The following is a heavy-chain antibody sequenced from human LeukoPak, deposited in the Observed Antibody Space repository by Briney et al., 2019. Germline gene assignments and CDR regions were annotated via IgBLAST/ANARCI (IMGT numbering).Heavy chain of an antibody. J-gene: IGHJ2*01. Sequence: PSQTLSLTCTVSGGSISSGGYYWSWIRQHPGKGLEWIGYIYFSGSTYYNPSLKSRVTISVDTSKNQFSLKLSSVTAADTAVYYCARGGYSYGSQEMGWYFDLWGRGTLVTVSS. CDR3: ARGGYSYGSQEMGWYFDL. CDR2: IYFSGST. D-gene: IGHD5-18*01. V-gene: IGHV4-31*03. CDR1: GGSISSGGYY.